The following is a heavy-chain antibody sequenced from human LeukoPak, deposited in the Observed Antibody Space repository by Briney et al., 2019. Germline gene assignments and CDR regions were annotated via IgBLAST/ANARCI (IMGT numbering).Heavy chain of an antibody. J-gene: IGHJ4*02. Sequence: PLETLSLTCTVSGGSISSYYWSWIRQPPGKGLEWIGYIYYSGSINYNPSLKSRVTISVDTSKNQFSLKLRSVTAADTAVYYCARYSGSYSGFDYWGQGTLVTVSS. CDR2: IYYSGSI. CDR1: GGSISSYY. V-gene: IGHV4-59*08. CDR3: ARYSGSYSGFDY. D-gene: IGHD1-26*01.